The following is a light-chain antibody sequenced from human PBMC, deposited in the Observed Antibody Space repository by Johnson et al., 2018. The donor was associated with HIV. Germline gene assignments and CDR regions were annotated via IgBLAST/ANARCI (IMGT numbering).Light chain of an antibody. CDR1: SSNIGNNY. CDR2: ENN. V-gene: IGLV1-51*02. CDR3: GTWDSSLSAEV. J-gene: IGLJ1*01. Sequence: QPVLTQPPSVSAAAGQKVTISCSGSSSNIGNNYVSWYQQLPGTAPKLLIYENNKRPSGIPDRFSGSKSGTSATLGITGLQTGDEADYYCGTWDSSLSAEVFGTGTKVTVL.